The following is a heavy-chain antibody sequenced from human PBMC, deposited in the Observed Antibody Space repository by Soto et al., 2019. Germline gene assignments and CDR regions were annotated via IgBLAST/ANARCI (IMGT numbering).Heavy chain of an antibody. Sequence: ASVKVSCKASGYAFTDYYMHWVRQAPGQGLEWMGWINPNSGGTNYAQKFQGRVTMTRDTSISTAYMELSRLRSDDTAVYYCARIPNRSTKKSGMSRGQGTLVTVSS. D-gene: IGHD1-20*01. CDR3: ARIPNRSTKKSGMS. CDR1: GYAFTDYY. CDR2: INPNSGGT. V-gene: IGHV1-2*02. J-gene: IGHJ4*02.